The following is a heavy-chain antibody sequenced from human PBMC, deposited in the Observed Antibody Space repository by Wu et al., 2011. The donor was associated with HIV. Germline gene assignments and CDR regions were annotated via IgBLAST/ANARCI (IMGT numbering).Heavy chain of an antibody. CDR3: ARGTDSHYYYYYYMDV. V-gene: IGHV1-2*02. D-gene: IGHD3-22*01. J-gene: IGHJ6*03. CDR1: GYTFSGYY. CDR2: IDPNSGAT. Sequence: QVQLVQSGAEVKKPGASVKVSCKASGYTFSGYYLHWVRQVPGQGLEWVGWIDPNSGATNYAQKFQGRVTMTRDTSITTAYMELSRLRSDDTAVYYCARGTDSHYYYYYYMDVWGKGTTVTVSS.